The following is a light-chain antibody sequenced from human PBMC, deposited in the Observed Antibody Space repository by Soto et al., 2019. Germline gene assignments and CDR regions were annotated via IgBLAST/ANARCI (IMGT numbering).Light chain of an antibody. Sequence: QSALTQPASVSESPGQSITISCTGPSSDVGAYNYDSWYQQYPGEAPKVIIYDVSHRPAGVSNRFSGSKSGNTASLTISGLQTQDEADYYCSSYTSATTYVFGTGTKVTVL. CDR2: DVS. CDR3: SSYTSATTYV. J-gene: IGLJ1*01. V-gene: IGLV2-14*01. CDR1: SSDVGAYNY.